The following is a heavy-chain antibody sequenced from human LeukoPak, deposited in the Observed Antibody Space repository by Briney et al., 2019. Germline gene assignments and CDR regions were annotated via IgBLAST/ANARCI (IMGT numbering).Heavy chain of an antibody. D-gene: IGHD1-7*01. CDR2: ISRSSSTI. CDR3: ARMEGTVNWFDP. Sequence: PGGSLRLSCAASGFTFSSYRMNWVRQAPGKGLEWVSHISRSSSTIYYADSVKGRFTISRDNAKNSLYLQMNSLRDEDTAVYYCARMEGTVNWFDPWGQGTLVTVSS. V-gene: IGHV3-48*02. J-gene: IGHJ5*02. CDR1: GFTFSSYR.